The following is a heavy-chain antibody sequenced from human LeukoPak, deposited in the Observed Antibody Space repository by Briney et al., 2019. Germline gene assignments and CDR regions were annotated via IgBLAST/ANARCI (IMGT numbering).Heavy chain of an antibody. Sequence: SETLSLTCTVSGGSISSGDYYWSWIRQPPGKGLEWIGYIYYSGSTYYNPSLKSRVTISVDTSKNQFSLKLSSATAADTAVYYCARNIAAAGATWFDPWGQGTLVTVSS. CDR2: IYYSGST. D-gene: IGHD6-13*01. J-gene: IGHJ5*02. V-gene: IGHV4-30-4*02. CDR1: GGSISSGDYY. CDR3: ARNIAAAGATWFDP.